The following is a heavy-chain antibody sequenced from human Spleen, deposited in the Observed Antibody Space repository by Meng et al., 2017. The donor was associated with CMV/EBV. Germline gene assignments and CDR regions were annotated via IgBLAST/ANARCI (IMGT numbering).Heavy chain of an antibody. J-gene: IGHJ4*02. D-gene: IGHD1-26*01. CDR1: GFTFSNYA. CDR2: IRYDGSNK. CDR3: AKEGERSALVDYFDY. Sequence: GGSLRLSCAASGFTFSNYAMSWVRQAPGKGLEWVACIRYDGSNKYYADSVKGRFTISRDNSKNTLYVQMNSLRAEDTAVYYCAKEGERSALVDYFDYWGQGTLVTVSS. V-gene: IGHV3-30*02.